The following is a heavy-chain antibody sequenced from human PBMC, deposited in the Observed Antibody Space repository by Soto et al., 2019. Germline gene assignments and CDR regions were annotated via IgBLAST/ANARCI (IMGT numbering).Heavy chain of an antibody. CDR2: ISTYRGDT. CDR1: GYILSNYG. J-gene: IGHJ3*01. CDR3: ARGTGTTAYDV. D-gene: IGHD1-1*01. Sequence: ASVKVSCKASGYILSNYGFSWVRQAPGQGLEWMGWISTYRGDTGYAQKFQGRVTLTADTSTSTAYMEVRSLRSDDTAMYYCARGTGTTAYDVWGQATLVTVSS. V-gene: IGHV1-18*01.